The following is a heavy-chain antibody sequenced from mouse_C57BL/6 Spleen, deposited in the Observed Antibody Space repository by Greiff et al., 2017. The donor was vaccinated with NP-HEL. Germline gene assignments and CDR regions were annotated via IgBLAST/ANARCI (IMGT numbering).Heavy chain of an antibody. D-gene: IGHD1-1*01. CDR3: ARFTTVVATDY. Sequence: QVQLQQPGAELVRPGSSVKLSCKASGYTFTSYWMHWVKQRPIQGLEWIGNIDPSDSETHYNQKFKDKATLTVDKSSSTAYMQLSSLTSEDSAVYDCARFTTVVATDYWGQGTTLTVSS. CDR1: GYTFTSYW. CDR2: IDPSDSET. J-gene: IGHJ2*01. V-gene: IGHV1-52*01.